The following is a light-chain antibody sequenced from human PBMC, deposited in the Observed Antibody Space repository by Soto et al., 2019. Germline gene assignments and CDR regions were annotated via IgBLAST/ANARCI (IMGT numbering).Light chain of an antibody. V-gene: IGKV1-9*01. CDR1: QGISSY. J-gene: IGKJ5*01. Sequence: DIQLTQSPSFLSASVGDRVTITCRASQGISSYLAWYQQKPGKASKLLIYAASTLQTGVPSRFSGSESGTEFTLTISSLQPEDFATYYCQQLNSYPLTFGQGTRLEIK. CDR3: QQLNSYPLT. CDR2: AAS.